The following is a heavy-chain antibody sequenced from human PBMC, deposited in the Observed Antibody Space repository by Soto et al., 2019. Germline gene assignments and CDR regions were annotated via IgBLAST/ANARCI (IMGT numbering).Heavy chain of an antibody. CDR3: AREKDRQQLGGNFYDGIDV. CDR2: MIPIFPTP. J-gene: IGHJ6*02. D-gene: IGHD3-3*02. Sequence: QVQLVQSGAEVKKPGSSVTVSCKASGGTFGNSAISWVRQAPGQGLEWMGGMIPIFPTPDYAPKFQGRVTTAADDSTSTAYMELTSLRSEYTAVYYCAREKDRQQLGGNFYDGIDVWGQGTTVTVSS. CDR1: GGTFGNSA. V-gene: IGHV1-69*12.